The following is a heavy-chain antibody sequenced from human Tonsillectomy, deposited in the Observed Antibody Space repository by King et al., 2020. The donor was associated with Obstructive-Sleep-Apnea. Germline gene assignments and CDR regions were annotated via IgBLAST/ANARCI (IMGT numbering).Heavy chain of an antibody. V-gene: IGHV1-18*01. J-gene: IGHJ5*02. CDR1: GYTFTNYG. D-gene: IGHD3-10*01. CDR3: ARGSQPSYGSGSYYNWFDP. CDR2: ISAYNGNT. Sequence: VQLVESGAEVKKPGASVKVSCKASGYTFTNYGINWVRQAPGQGLEWMGWISAYNGNTNYAQMLQGRVTMTTDTSTSTAYMELRSLRSDDTAVYFCARGSQPSYGSGSYYNWFDPWGQGTLVTVSS.